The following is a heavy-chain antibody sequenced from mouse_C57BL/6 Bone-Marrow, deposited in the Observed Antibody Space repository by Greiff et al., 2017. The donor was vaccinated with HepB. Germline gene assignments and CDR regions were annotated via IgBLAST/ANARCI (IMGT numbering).Heavy chain of an antibody. CDR2: ISDGGSYT. J-gene: IGHJ2*01. CDR1: GFTFSSYA. Sequence: EVNVVESGGGLVKPGGSLKLSCAASGFTFSSYAMSWVRQTPEKRLEWVATISDGGSYTYYPDNVKGRFTISRDNAKNNLYLQMSHLKSEDTAMYYCARDSGYSYFDYWGQGTTLTVSS. D-gene: IGHD2-3*01. CDR3: ARDSGYSYFDY. V-gene: IGHV5-4*01.